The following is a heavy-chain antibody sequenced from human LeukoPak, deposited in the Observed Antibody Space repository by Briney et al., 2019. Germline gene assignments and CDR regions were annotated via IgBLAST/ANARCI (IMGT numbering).Heavy chain of an antibody. D-gene: IGHD6-13*01. CDR1: GGTFSSYA. CDR3: AREHSSSWDQFDY. CDR2: IIPIFGTA. Sequence: SVKVSCKASGGTFSSYAISWVRQAPGQGLEWMGGIIPIFGTANYAQKFQGSVTITADESTSTAYMELSSLRSDDTAVYYCAREHSSSWDQFDYWGQGTLVTVSS. V-gene: IGHV1-69*01. J-gene: IGHJ4*02.